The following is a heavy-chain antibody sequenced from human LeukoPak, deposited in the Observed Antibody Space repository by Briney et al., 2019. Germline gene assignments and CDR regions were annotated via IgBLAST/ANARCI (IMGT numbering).Heavy chain of an antibody. CDR3: ARTNYFDY. Sequence: GGSLSLSCAASGFTFSSNYMSWVRQAPGKGLEWVSVIYSGGSTYYADSVKGRFTISRDNAKNSLYLQLNSLRTEDTAVYFCARTNYFDYWGQGTLVTVSS. V-gene: IGHV3-53*01. J-gene: IGHJ4*02. CDR1: GFTFSSNY. CDR2: IYSGGST.